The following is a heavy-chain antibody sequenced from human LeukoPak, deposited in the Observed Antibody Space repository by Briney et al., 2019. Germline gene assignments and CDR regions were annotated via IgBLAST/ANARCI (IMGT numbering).Heavy chain of an antibody. CDR1: GASISNYY. V-gene: IGHV4-59*01. Sequence: SETLSLTCTVSGASISNYYWSWIRQSPGKGLEWLGYIYYSGITDYNPSLKSRVTMSTDMSKKQVSLKLTSVTTADTAVYYCARGGRGWFDPWGQGTLVTVSS. D-gene: IGHD1-26*01. CDR3: ARGGRGWFDP. CDR2: IYYSGIT. J-gene: IGHJ5*02.